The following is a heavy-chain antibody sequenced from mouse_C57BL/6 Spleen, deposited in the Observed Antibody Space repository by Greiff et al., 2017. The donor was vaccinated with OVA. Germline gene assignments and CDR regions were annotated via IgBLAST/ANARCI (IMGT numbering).Heavy chain of an antibody. CDR3: ARWDYDYDGGFAY. J-gene: IGHJ3*01. CDR2: IYPGSGST. Sequence: QVQLKQPGAELVKPGASVKMSCKASGYTFTSYWITWVKQRPGQGLEWIGDIYPGSGSTNYNEKFKSKATLTVDTSSSTAYMQLSSLTSEDSAVYYCARWDYDYDGGFAYWGQGTLVTVSA. CDR1: GYTFTSYW. D-gene: IGHD2-4*01. V-gene: IGHV1-55*01.